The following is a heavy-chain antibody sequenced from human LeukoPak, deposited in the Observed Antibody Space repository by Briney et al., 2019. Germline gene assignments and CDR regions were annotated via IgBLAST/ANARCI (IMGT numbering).Heavy chain of an antibody. J-gene: IGHJ4*02. CDR2: ISYDGSNK. D-gene: IGHD2/OR15-2a*01. CDR3: ARGHRASVVILDY. CDR1: GFTFSSYA. Sequence: GRSLRLSCAASGFTFSSYAMHWVRQAPGKGLEWVAVISYDGSNKYYADSVKGRFTISRDNSKNTLYLQMNSLRAEDTAVYYCARGHRASVVILDYWGQGTLVTVSS. V-gene: IGHV3-30-3*01.